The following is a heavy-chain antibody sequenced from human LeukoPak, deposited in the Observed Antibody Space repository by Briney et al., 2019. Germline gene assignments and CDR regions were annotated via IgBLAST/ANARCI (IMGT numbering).Heavy chain of an antibody. CDR2: IRYDGNNK. CDR3: VKDNPLDY. CDR1: GCTFSNYG. Sequence: GGSLRLSCGASGCTFSNYGMLWVREAPGKGLDWVSFIRYDGNNKLYADSVKGRFTISRDNSKNTLYLHINSLRAEDTAVYYCVKDNPLDYWGQGTLVIVSS. J-gene: IGHJ4*02. V-gene: IGHV3-30*02. D-gene: IGHD1-14*01.